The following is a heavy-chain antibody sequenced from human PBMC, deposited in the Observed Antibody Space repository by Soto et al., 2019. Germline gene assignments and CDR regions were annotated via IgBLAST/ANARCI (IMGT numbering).Heavy chain of an antibody. Sequence: ASVKVSCKASGYTFTSYAMHWVRQAPGQRLEWMGWINAGNGNTKYSQKFQGRVTITRDTSASTAYMELSSLRSEDTAVYYCARGDPYGDYVIHWFDPWGQGTLVTVSS. CDR2: INAGNGNT. CDR1: GYTFTSYA. D-gene: IGHD4-17*01. V-gene: IGHV1-3*01. CDR3: ARGDPYGDYVIHWFDP. J-gene: IGHJ5*02.